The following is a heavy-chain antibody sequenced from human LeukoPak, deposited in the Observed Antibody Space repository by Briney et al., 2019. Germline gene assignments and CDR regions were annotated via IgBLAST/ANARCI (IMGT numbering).Heavy chain of an antibody. CDR3: AKDAVAGTWLHY. J-gene: IGHJ4*02. V-gene: IGHV3-43*02. D-gene: IGHD6-19*01. Sequence: GGFLRLSCAASGFTFGDYAMHWVRQAPGKGLEWVSLIRGDGRTTSYAGSVRGRFTISRDNSKNSLYLQMSSLRGEDTAMYYCAKDAVAGTWLHYWGQGTLVTVSS. CDR1: GFTFGDYA. CDR2: IRGDGRTT.